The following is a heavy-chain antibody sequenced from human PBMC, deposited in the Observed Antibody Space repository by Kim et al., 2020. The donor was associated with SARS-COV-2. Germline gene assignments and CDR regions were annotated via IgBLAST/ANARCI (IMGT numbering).Heavy chain of an antibody. CDR2: IIPIFGTA. D-gene: IGHD3-10*01. CDR3: ARDRGSRHYYGSGSYQPPSYGMDV. CDR1: GGTFSSYA. V-gene: IGHV1-69*13. Sequence: SVKVSCKASGGTFSSYAISWVRQAPGQGLEWMGGIIPIFGTANYAQKFQGRVTITADESTSTAYMELSSLRSEDTAVYYCARDRGSRHYYGSGSYQPPSYGMDVWGQGTTVTVSS. J-gene: IGHJ6*02.